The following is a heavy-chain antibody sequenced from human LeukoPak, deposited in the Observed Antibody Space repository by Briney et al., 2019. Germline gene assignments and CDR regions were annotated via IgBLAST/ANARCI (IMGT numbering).Heavy chain of an antibody. CDR2: IYYSGST. CDR3: ARQYQIGPGLGLG. D-gene: IGHD2-21*01. CDR1: VGSSKSEHYD. V-gene: IGHV4-39*01. Sequence: PTETRSRTWTVCVGSSKSEHYDGRWISQTPGKGLEWIGSIYYSGSTHYNPSLKSRVTISVETTKNQFSLKLSSVTAADTAVYYCARQYQIGPGLGLGWGQGTLVTVSS. J-gene: IGHJ4*02.